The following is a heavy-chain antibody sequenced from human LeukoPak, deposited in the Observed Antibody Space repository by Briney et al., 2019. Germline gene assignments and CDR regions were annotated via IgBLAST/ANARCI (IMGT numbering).Heavy chain of an antibody. D-gene: IGHD3-22*01. J-gene: IGHJ4*02. CDR2: FDPEDGET. CDR1: GYTLTELS. V-gene: IGHV1-24*01. CDR3: AGPHYYDSSGYYSPFDY. Sequence: ASVKVSCKVSGYTLTELSMHWVRQAPGKGLEWMGGFDPEDGETIYAQKFQGRVTMTEDTSTDTAYMELRSLRSDDTAVYYCAGPHYYDSSGYYSPFDYWGQGTLVTVSS.